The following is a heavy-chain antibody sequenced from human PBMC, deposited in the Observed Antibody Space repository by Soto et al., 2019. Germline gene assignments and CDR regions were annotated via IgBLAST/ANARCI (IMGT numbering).Heavy chain of an antibody. V-gene: IGHV3-23*01. CDR2: ISASGVRT. CDR1: GFSISDFA. J-gene: IGHJ4*02. Sequence: GGSLRLSCSASGFSISDFAISWVRQAPGKGLQWVSSISASGVRTFYADSVKGRFAISRDTSKNTVYMQMNNLRAEDTALYYCAKDGIRKDDYWGQGTVVTVSS. CDR3: AKDGIRKDDY.